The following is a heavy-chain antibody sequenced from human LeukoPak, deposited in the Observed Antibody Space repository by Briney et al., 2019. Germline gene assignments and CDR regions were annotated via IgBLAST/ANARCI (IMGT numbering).Heavy chain of an antibody. V-gene: IGHV3-15*01. CDR3: TTSYYDSSGYRN. D-gene: IGHD3-22*01. CDR2: IKTKTDGGTI. CDR1: GFTFSNAW. Sequence: GGSLRLSCAASGFTFSNAWMSWVRQAPGKGLEWVGRIKTKTDGGTIDYAAPVKGRYTISRDDSENTLHLQMNSLKTEDTAVYYCTTSYYDSSGYRNWGQGTLVTVSS. J-gene: IGHJ4*02.